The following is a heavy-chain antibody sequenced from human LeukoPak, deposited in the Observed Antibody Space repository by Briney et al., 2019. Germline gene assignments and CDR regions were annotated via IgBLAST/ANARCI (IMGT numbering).Heavy chain of an antibody. J-gene: IGHJ4*02. CDR3: AREPYRDGYNSFDY. V-gene: IGHV3-30-3*01. Sequence: PGGSLRLSCAASGFTFSSYAMHWVRQAPGKGLEWVAVISYDGSNKYYADSVKGRFTISRDNSKNTLYLQMNSLRAEDTAVYYCAREPYRDGYNSFDYWGQGTLVTVSS. CDR2: ISYDGSNK. D-gene: IGHD5-24*01. CDR1: GFTFSSYA.